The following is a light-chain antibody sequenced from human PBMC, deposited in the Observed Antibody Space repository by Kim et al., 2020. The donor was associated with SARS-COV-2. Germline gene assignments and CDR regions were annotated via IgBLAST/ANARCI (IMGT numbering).Light chain of an antibody. V-gene: IGKV3-15*01. CDR1: QSVSSN. CDR3: QEYNSWPPYN. Sequence: VAPGGGATLSCRARQSVSSNLAWYQQKHGQAPRLLVDGASTRATGIPARFSGSGSGTEFTLTISSLQSEDFAVYYCQEYNSWPPYNFGLGTKLEI. CDR2: GAS. J-gene: IGKJ2*01.